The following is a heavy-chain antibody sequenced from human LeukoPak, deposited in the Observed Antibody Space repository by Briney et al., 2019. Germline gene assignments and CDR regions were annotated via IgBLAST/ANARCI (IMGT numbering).Heavy chain of an antibody. CDR1: GFTFDDYA. D-gene: IGHD5-18*01. J-gene: IGHJ4*02. Sequence: GGSLRLSCAASGFTFDDYAMHWVRQAPGKGLEWVSGISWNSGSIGYADSVKGRFTISRDNAKNSLYLQMNSLRAEDTALYYCATGREKYSYGYRALDYWGQGTLVTVSS. CDR2: ISWNSGSI. CDR3: ATGREKYSYGYRALDY. V-gene: IGHV3-9*01.